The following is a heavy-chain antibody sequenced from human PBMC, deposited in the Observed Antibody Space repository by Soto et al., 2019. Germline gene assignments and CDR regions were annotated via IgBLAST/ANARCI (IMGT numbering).Heavy chain of an antibody. CDR3: ATALTPTVLRYFLGPGWFNP. J-gene: IGHJ5*02. CDR2: INAGNGNT. D-gene: IGHD3-9*01. CDR1: VYNVTSYS. Sequence: XLVKVAGKASVYNVTSYSMHWVRQAPGQRLEWMGWINAGNGNTKYSQKFQGRVTITSDTSASTAYMELSSLRSEDTAVYYCATALTPTVLRYFLGPGWFNPWGQGTLVTVYS. V-gene: IGHV1-3*01.